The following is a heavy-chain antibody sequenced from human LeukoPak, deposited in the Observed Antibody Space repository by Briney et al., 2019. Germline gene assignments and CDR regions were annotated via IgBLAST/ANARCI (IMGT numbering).Heavy chain of an antibody. CDR2: ISGSGGST. CDR3: ARAGYYHGLDY. Sequence: GGSLRLSCAASGFTFSSNAMSWVRQAPGKGLEWVSAISGSGGSTYYTDSVKGRFTISRDNSKSTLNLQMNSLRAEDTAVYYCARAGYYHGLDYWGQGTLVTVSS. CDR1: GFTFSSNA. V-gene: IGHV3-23*01. D-gene: IGHD3-3*01. J-gene: IGHJ4*02.